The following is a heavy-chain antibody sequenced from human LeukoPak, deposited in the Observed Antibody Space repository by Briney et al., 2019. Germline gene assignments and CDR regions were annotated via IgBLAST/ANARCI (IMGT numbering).Heavy chain of an antibody. Sequence: SETLSLTCSVSGGSITSSNYYWGWIRQPPGKGLEWIGTIYSSGSTFYNPSLKSRVTISVDTSKNQFSLNLNSMTAADTAVYYCARGLDDYWGQGTLVTVSS. CDR2: IYSSGST. CDR3: ARGLDDY. CDR1: GGSITSSNYY. D-gene: IGHD3/OR15-3a*01. J-gene: IGHJ4*02. V-gene: IGHV4-39*01.